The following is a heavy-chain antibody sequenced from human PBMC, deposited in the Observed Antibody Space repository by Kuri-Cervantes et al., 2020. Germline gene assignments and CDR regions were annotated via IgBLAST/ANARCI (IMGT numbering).Heavy chain of an antibody. V-gene: IGHV3-23*01. Sequence: GESLKISCAAAGFTFDDYAMHWVRQAPGKGLEWVSAISGSGGSTYSPDSVKGRFTISRDNSKNTLYLQMNSLSADDTAVYYCAIHHVATVTTAAHFDHWGQGTLVTVSS. CDR2: ISGSGGST. CDR3: AIHHVATVTTAAHFDH. D-gene: IGHD5-12*01. J-gene: IGHJ4*02. CDR1: GFTFDDYA.